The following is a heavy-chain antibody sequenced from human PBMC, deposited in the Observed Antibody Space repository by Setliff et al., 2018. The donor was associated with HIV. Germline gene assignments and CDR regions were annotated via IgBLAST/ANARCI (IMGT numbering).Heavy chain of an antibody. CDR3: VTVKRFADYVDS. J-gene: IGHJ4*02. CDR1: GGSISSGSYY. Sequence: SETLSLTCTVSGGSISSGSYYWSWIRQPAGKGLEWIGSVFHDGFTDYNPSLKSRVTISIDTSKNHFSLELNFVTAADTAMYYCVTVKRFADYVDSWGQGTLVTVSS. D-gene: IGHD3-10*01. V-gene: IGHV4-39*07. CDR2: VFHDGFT.